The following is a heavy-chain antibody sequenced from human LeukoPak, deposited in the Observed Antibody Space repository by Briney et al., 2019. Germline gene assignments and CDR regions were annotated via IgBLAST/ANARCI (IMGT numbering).Heavy chain of an antibody. CDR2: ISYDGSNK. CDR3: ARAGYGDYDTPDY. Sequence: GSLRLSCAASGFTFSSYAMHWVRQAPGKGLEWVAVISYDGSNKYYADSVKGRFTISRDNSKNTLYLQMNSLRAEDTAVYYCARAGYGDYDTPDYWGQGTLVTVPS. D-gene: IGHD4-17*01. J-gene: IGHJ4*02. V-gene: IGHV3-30-3*01. CDR1: GFTFSSYA.